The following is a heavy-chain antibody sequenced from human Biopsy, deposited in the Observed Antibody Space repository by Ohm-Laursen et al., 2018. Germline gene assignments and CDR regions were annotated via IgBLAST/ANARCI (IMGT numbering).Heavy chain of an antibody. CDR1: GYTFTGYY. Sequence: GSSVKVSCKASGYTFTGYYLHWVRQAPGQGLEWMGWINPHSGGTNYAQKFQGRVTMTRDTSKSTVYMELSSLRSADTAVYFCARNTGWYGDLYYFDYWGQGTLVTVSS. J-gene: IGHJ4*02. CDR2: INPHSGGT. V-gene: IGHV1-2*02. CDR3: ARNTGWYGDLYYFDY. D-gene: IGHD6-19*01.